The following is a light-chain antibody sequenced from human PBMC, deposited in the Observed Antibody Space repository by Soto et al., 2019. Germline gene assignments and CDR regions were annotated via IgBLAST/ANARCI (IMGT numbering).Light chain of an antibody. CDR3: QQYHNSLWT. V-gene: IGKV3-20*01. J-gene: IGKJ1*01. Sequence: IVLTQSPCTLSLSPGERGTLSCRASQSVSSSYLAWYQQKPGQAPRLLIYGASIRDTGIPDRFSGSGSGTDFTLTISRLQPEDIAVYYCQQYHNSLWTFGQGTKVDIK. CDR2: GAS. CDR1: QSVSSSY.